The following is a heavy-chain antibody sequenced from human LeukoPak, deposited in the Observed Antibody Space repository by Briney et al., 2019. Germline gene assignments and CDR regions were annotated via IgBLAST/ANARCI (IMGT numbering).Heavy chain of an antibody. V-gene: IGHV1-18*01. CDR1: GYTFTSYG. J-gene: IGHJ6*02. D-gene: IGHD1-1*01. Sequence: GASVKVSCKASGYTFTSYGISWVRQAPGQGLEWMGWISAYNDNTNYAQKLQGRVTMTTDTSTSTAYMELRSLRSDDTAVYYCARDAHWNYYYYGMDVWGQGTTVTVSS. CDR2: ISAYNDNT. CDR3: ARDAHWNYYYYGMDV.